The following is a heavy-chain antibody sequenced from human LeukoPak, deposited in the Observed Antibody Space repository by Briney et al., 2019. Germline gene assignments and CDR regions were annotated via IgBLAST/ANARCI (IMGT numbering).Heavy chain of an antibody. CDR2: IYYSGST. CDR3: AREGIAAAGLDY. D-gene: IGHD6-13*01. V-gene: IGHV4-59*01. J-gene: IGHJ4*02. CDR1: GGSISSYY. Sequence: TTSETLSLTCTVSGGSISSYYWSWIRQPPGKGLEWIGYIYYSGSTTYNPSLKSRVTISVDTSKNQFSLKLSSVTAADTAVYYCAREGIAAAGLDYWGQGTLVTVSS.